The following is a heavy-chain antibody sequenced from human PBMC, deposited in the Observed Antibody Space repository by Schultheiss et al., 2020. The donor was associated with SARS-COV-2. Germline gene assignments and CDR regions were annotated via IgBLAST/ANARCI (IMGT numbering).Heavy chain of an antibody. CDR2: IYHSGSI. V-gene: IGHV4-59*12. D-gene: IGHD3-16*01. CDR3: ARVQHLGRGIDY. J-gene: IGHJ4*02. CDR1: GGSISSYY. Sequence: SQTLSLTCTVSGGSISSYYWSWIRQPPGKGLEWMGYIYHSGSIYYNPSLKSRVTISVDTSKNQFSLKLSSVTAADTAVYYCARVQHLGRGIDYWGQGILVTVSS.